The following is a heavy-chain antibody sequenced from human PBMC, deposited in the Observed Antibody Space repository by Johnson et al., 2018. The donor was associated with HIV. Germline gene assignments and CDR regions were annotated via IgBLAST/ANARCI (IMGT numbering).Heavy chain of an antibody. J-gene: IGHJ3*02. CDR2: IWYDGSNK. Sequence: QVQLVESGGGVVQPGRSLRLSCAASGLTFSSYGMHWVRQAPGKGLEWVAVIWYDGSNKDYADSVKGRFTISRDNSKNTLYLQMNSLRAEDTAVYYCAIDLSGWTFGGVIESEAFDIWGQGTMVTVSS. CDR1: GLTFSSYG. D-gene: IGHD3-16*02. V-gene: IGHV3-33*01. CDR3: AIDLSGWTFGGVIESEAFDI.